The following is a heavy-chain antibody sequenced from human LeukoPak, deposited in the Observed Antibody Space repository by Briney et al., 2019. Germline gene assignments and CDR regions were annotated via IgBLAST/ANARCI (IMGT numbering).Heavy chain of an antibody. J-gene: IGHJ6*02. D-gene: IGHD2-2*01. CDR2: IYTSGST. Sequence: SSETLSLTCTVSGGSISSYYWSWIRQPAGKGLEWIGRIYTSGSTNYNPSLKSRVTMSVDTSKNQFSLKLSSVTAADTAVYYCARDQLLFWYYGMDVWGQGTTVTVSS. CDR1: GGSISSYY. V-gene: IGHV4-4*07. CDR3: ARDQLLFWYYGMDV.